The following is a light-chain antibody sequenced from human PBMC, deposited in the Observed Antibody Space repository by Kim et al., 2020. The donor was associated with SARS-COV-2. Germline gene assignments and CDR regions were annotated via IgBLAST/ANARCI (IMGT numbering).Light chain of an antibody. CDR3: QQYNSYPFT. J-gene: IGKJ4*01. V-gene: IGKV1-16*01. CDR2: GAS. Sequence: DIQMTQSPSSLSASVGDRVTITCRASQGIAKALAWFQQKPGKAPKSLVYGASSLQSGAPSRFSGSGSGTEFTLTITSLQPEDFAAYLCQQYNSYPFTFRGGTKVDSK. CDR1: QGIAKA.